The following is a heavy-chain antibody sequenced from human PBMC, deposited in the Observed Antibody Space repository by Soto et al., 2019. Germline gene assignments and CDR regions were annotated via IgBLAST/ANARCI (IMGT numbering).Heavy chain of an antibody. CDR1: GLTFSSHG. Sequence: PGWCLRLSCAASGLTFSSHGMHWVRQAPGKGLEWVAVIWYDGSNKYYADSVKGRFTISRDNSKNTLYLQMNSLRAEDTAVYYCARGPNHYSLDYWGQGT. V-gene: IGHV3-33*01. J-gene: IGHJ4*02. CDR3: ARGPNHYSLDY. CDR2: IWYDGSNK. D-gene: IGHD4-4*01.